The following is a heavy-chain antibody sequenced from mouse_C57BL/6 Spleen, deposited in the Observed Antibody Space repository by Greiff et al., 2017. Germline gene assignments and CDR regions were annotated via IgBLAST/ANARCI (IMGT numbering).Heavy chain of an antibody. CDR3: ARGGVTTPDY. J-gene: IGHJ2*01. Sequence: VQLQQSGPVLVKPGASVKMSCKASGYTFTDYYMNWVKQSHGKSLEWIGVINPYNGGTSYNQKFKGKATLTVDKSSSTAYMELNSLTSEDAAVYYCARGGVTTPDYWGQGTTLTVSS. D-gene: IGHD2-3*01. CDR1: GYTFTDYY. V-gene: IGHV1-19*01. CDR2: INPYNGGT.